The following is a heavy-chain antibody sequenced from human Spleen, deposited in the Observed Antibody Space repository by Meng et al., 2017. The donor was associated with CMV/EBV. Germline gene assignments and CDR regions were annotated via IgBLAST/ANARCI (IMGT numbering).Heavy chain of an antibody. CDR2: IYTSGST. J-gene: IGHJ5*02. Sequence: QGELQESGPGLVKPSETLSLTCTVSGGSISSYYWSWIRQPAGKGLEWIGRIYTSGSTNYNPSLKSRVTMSVDTSKNQFSLKLSSVTAADTAVYYCAKDRRGSGWLTNNWFDPWGQGTLVTVSS. CDR3: AKDRRGSGWLTNNWFDP. V-gene: IGHV4-4*07. D-gene: IGHD6-19*01. CDR1: GGSISSYY.